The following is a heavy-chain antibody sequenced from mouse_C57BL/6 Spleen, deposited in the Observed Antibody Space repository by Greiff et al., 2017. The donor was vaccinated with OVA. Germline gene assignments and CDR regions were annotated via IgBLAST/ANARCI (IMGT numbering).Heavy chain of an antibody. CDR2: IDPSDSYT. J-gene: IGHJ2*01. CDR3: ARDGYFDY. D-gene: IGHD2-3*01. V-gene: IGHV1-69*01. Sequence: QVQLQQSGAELVMPGASVKLSCKASGYTFTSYWMHWVKQRPGQGLEWIGEIDPSDSYTNYNHKFKGKSTLTVDKSSSTAYMQLSSLTSEDSAVYYGARDGYFDYWGQGTTLTVSS. CDR1: GYTFTSYW.